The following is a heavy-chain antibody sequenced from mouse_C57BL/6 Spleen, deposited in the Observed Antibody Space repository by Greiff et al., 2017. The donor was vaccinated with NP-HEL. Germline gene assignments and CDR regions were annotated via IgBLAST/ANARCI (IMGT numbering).Heavy chain of an antibody. D-gene: IGHD4-1*01. V-gene: IGHV1-69*01. Sequence: VQLQQPGAELVMPGASVKLSCKASGYTFTSYWMHWVKQRPGQGLEWIGEIDPSDSYTNYNQKFKGKSTLTVDKSSSTAYMQLSSLTSEDSAVYYCARPGTGWYCDVWGTGTTVTVSS. J-gene: IGHJ1*03. CDR1: GYTFTSYW. CDR2: IDPSDSYT. CDR3: ARPGTGWYCDV.